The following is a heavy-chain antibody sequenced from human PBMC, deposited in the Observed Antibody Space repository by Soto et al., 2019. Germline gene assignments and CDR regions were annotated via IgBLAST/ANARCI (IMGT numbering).Heavy chain of an antibody. V-gene: IGHV4-31*03. CDR3: ARDIEDSSSGNYYYYYMEV. J-gene: IGHJ6*03. D-gene: IGHD6-6*01. CDR1: GGSISSGGYY. Sequence: SETLSLTCTVSGGSISSGGYYWSWIRQHPGKGLEWIGYIYYSGSTYYNPSLKSRVTISVDTSKNQFSLKLSSVTAADTAVYYCARDIEDSSSGNYYYYYMEVWGKGTTVTVS. CDR2: IYYSGST.